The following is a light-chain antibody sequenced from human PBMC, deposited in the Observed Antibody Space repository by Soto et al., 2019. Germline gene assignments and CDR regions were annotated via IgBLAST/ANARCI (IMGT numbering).Light chain of an antibody. CDR1: QSVSST. CDR3: QQYNNWPLT. V-gene: IGKV3-15*01. CDR2: GAS. Sequence: VLSQSPGTLSLSPGERATLSCRASQSVSSTFAWYQQKPGQAPRLLIYGASTRATDIPARFSGSGSETEFTLTISSLQSEDFAIYYCQQYNNWPLTFGGGTKVDIK. J-gene: IGKJ4*01.